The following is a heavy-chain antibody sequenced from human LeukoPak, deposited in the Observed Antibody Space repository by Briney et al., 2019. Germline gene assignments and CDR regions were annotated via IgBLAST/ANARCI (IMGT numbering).Heavy chain of an antibody. CDR3: ARSSLIAVAGTVYMDV. V-gene: IGHV4-61*02. Sequence: SQTLSLTCTVSGGSISSGSYYCSWIQQPAGKGLEWIGRIYTSGSTNYNPSLKSRVTISVDTSKNQFSLKLSSVTAADTAVYYCARSSLIAVAGTVYMDVWGKGTTVTVSS. CDR1: GGSISSGSYY. CDR2: IYTSGST. J-gene: IGHJ6*03. D-gene: IGHD6-19*01.